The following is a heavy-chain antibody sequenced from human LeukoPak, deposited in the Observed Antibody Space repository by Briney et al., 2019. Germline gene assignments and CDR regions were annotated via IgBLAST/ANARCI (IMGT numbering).Heavy chain of an antibody. Sequence: GGSLRLSCAASGFTFSSYSMNWVRQAPGKGLEWVSSISSSSSYIYYADSVKGRVTISRDNAKNSLYLQMTSLRAEVTAVYYCARSVSTYYFDYWGQGTLVTVSS. D-gene: IGHD4-11*01. J-gene: IGHJ4*02. CDR1: GFTFSSYS. V-gene: IGHV3-21*01. CDR3: ARSVSTYYFDY. CDR2: ISSSSSYI.